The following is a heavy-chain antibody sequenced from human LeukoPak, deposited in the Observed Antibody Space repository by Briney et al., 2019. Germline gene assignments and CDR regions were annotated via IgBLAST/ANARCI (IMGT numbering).Heavy chain of an antibody. D-gene: IGHD3-9*01. Sequence: SETLSLTCTVSGGSISSSSYYWGWIRQPPGKGLEWIGSIYYSGGTYYNPSLKSRVTISVDTSKNQFSLKLSSVTAADTAVYYCASLRDPYYDILTGYFPFDYWGQGTLVTVSS. J-gene: IGHJ4*02. CDR2: IYYSGGT. V-gene: IGHV4-39*01. CDR1: GGSISSSSYY. CDR3: ASLRDPYYDILTGYFPFDY.